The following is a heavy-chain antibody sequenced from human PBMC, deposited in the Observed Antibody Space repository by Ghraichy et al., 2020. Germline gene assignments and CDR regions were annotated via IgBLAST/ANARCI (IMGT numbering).Heavy chain of an antibody. V-gene: IGHV1-3*01. CDR3: ARSTNPWGTTRDYYYPMDF. Sequence: ASVKVSCKAFGYTFTTFAIHWVRQAPGQTLEWLGWINAGNGNTKYSQKFQGRVTITTDTSASIAYMELSSLTSEDSAVYYCARSTNPWGTTRDYYYPMDFWGQGTTVTFSS. CDR1: GYTFTTFA. D-gene: IGHD1-1*01. CDR2: INAGNGNT. J-gene: IGHJ6*03.